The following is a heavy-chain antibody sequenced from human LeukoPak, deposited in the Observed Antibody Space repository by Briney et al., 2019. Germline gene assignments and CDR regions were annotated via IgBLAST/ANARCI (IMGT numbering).Heavy chain of an antibody. CDR2: ITSGGST. Sequence: GGSLRLSCAASGFTVTNDDMNWVRQAPGKGLEWVSVITSGGSTYFADSVKGRFTVSRDNSKNTLSLQMNSLRVEDTAVYYCARDLISGPATHDSWGQGALVTVSS. J-gene: IGHJ4*02. CDR1: GFTVTNDD. V-gene: IGHV3-66*01. D-gene: IGHD2-15*01. CDR3: ARDLISGPATHDS.